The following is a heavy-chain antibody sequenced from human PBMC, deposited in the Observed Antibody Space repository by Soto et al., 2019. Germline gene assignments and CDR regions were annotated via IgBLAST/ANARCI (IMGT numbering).Heavy chain of an antibody. CDR2: ISAYNGNT. CDR1: GYTFTSYG. CDR3: ARGITIFGVVITYYMDV. D-gene: IGHD3-3*01. Sequence: ASVKVSCKASGYTFTSYGISWVRQAPGQGLEWMGWISAYNGNTNYAQKLLGRVTMTTDTSTSTAYMELRSLRSDDTAVYYCARGITIFGVVITYYMDVWGKGTTVTVS. V-gene: IGHV1-18*01. J-gene: IGHJ6*03.